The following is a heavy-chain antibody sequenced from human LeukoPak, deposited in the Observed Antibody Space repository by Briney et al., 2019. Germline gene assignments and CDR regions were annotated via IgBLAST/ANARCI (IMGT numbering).Heavy chain of an antibody. Sequence: GRSLRLSCAASGFTFRSYTMHWVRQAPGKGLEWVAVILYDGRTTNYAESVRGRFTISRDTSESTLYLQMNNLRPEDTAIYYCAREILGSAFSFDYWGQGTLVTVSS. CDR2: ILYDGRTT. CDR1: GFTFRSYT. V-gene: IGHV3-30*04. CDR3: AREILGSAFSFDY. D-gene: IGHD1-26*01. J-gene: IGHJ4*02.